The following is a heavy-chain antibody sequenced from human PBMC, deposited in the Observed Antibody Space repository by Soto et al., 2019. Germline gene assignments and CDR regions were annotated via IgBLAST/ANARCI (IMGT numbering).Heavy chain of an antibody. CDR1: GYAFTDYY. V-gene: IGHV1-2*02. CDR2: INSKSGGT. J-gene: IGHJ6*02. Sequence: ASVKVSCTASGYAFTDYYMHWVRQAPGQGLEWMGWINSKSGGTNLAQRFQGRVTMTRDTSISTTHLEVSRLRSDDTAIFYCARSDTDVAAPYYGMDVWGQGTTVTVSS. D-gene: IGHD5-18*01. CDR3: ARSDTDVAAPYYGMDV.